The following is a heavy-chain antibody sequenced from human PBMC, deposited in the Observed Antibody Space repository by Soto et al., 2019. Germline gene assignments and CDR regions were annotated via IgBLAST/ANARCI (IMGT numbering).Heavy chain of an antibody. J-gene: IGHJ4*02. V-gene: IGHV4-59*01. CDR1: GGSISSYY. Sequence: SETLSLTCTVSGGSISSYYWSWIRQPPGKGLEWIGYIYYSGSTNYNPSLKSRVTISVDTSKNQFSLKLSSVTAADTAVYYCARVNRELLPGYYYFDYWGQGTLVTVSS. CDR2: IYYSGST. CDR3: ARVNRELLPGYYYFDY. D-gene: IGHD1-26*01.